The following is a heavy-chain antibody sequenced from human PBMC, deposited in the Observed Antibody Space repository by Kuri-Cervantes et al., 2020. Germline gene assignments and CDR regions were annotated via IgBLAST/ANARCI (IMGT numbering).Heavy chain of an antibody. D-gene: IGHD3-22*01. CDR1: GGSFSGYY. CDR2: INHSGST. Sequence: SQTLSLTCAVYGGSFSGYYWSWIRQPPGKGLEWIGEINHSGSTNYNPSLKSRIPISVHTSKNQFSLRLSSVTAADTAVYYCASASDSSGYCYHYFDYWGQGTLVTVSS. J-gene: IGHJ4*02. V-gene: IGHV4-34*01. CDR3: ASASDSSGYCYHYFDY.